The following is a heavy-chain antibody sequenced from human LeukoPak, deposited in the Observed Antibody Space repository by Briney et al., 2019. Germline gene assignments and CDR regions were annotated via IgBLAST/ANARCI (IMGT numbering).Heavy chain of an antibody. CDR2: MNPNNINT. CDR1: GYTFTSYD. Sequence: ASVKVSCKASGYTFTSYDINWVRQATGQGLEWMGWMNPNNINTGYAQKFQGRVTMTRNTSISTAYMELSSLRSEDTAVYYCARTVAIYDYVWGSYRYYFGYWGQGTLVTVSS. V-gene: IGHV1-8*01. CDR3: ARTVAIYDYVWGSYRYYFGY. J-gene: IGHJ4*02. D-gene: IGHD3-16*02.